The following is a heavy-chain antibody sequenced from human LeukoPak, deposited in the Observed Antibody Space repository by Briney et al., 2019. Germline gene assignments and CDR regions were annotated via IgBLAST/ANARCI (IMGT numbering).Heavy chain of an antibody. D-gene: IGHD3-3*01. CDR2: IRYDGSNK. CDR3: TIIMDFWSGSHFDY. Sequence: PGGSLRLSCAASGFTFSSYGMHWVRQAPGNGLEWVAFIRYDGSNKYYADSVKGRFTISRDNSKNTLYLQMNSLRAEDTAVYYCTIIMDFWSGSHFDYWGQGTLVTVSS. CDR1: GFTFSSYG. J-gene: IGHJ4*02. V-gene: IGHV3-30*02.